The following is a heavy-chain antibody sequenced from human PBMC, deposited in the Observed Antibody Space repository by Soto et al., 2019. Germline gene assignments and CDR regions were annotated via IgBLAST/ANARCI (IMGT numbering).Heavy chain of an antibody. CDR3: ARRTSFLGAFDY. V-gene: IGHV3-23*01. CDR2: VAAGGGHT. J-gene: IGHJ4*02. CDR1: GFSFDKYA. D-gene: IGHD3-16*02. Sequence: EGSLRLSCVASGFSFDKYAMAWVRQAPGKGLEWVSHVAAGGGHTYYAESVKGRFTISRDNSKNTLFLQINTLRADDTAIYFCARRTSFLGAFDYWGQGVLVTVSS.